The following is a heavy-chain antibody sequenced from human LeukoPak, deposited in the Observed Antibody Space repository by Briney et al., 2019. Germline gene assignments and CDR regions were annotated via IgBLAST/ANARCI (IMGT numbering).Heavy chain of an antibody. CDR2: IDVGNGNT. J-gene: IGHJ4*02. Sequence: ASAKVSCKASGYTFTSYAIHWVRQAPGQRLEWMGWIDVGNGNTKYSQKLQGRVTITRDTSASTAYMELSSLRSEDTAVYYCARERGQGRYDYWGQGTLVTVSS. V-gene: IGHV1-3*01. CDR3: ARERGQGRYDY. CDR1: GYTFTSYA.